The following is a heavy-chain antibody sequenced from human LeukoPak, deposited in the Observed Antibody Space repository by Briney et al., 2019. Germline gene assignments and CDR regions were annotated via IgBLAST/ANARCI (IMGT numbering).Heavy chain of an antibody. J-gene: IGHJ5*02. CDR2: ISGSGHAI. Sequence: NTGGSLRLSCAASGFTFSDYYMSWIRQAPGKGLEWVSLISGSGHAIYYAESVKGRFTISRDNAKKSLFLQMDSLRAEDTAVYYCAGVSRPNWFDPWGQGTLVTVSS. CDR3: AGVSRPNWFDP. CDR1: GFTFSDYY. V-gene: IGHV3-11*01.